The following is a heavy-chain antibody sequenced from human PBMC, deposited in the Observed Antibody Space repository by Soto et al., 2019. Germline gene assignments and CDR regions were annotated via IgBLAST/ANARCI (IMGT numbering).Heavy chain of an antibody. J-gene: IGHJ4*02. Sequence: QVQLVQSGAEVKKPGASVKVSCKASGYTFTSYGISWVRQAPGKGLEWLGWISAYNGNTNYAQKLQGRVTMTTDTSTRTAYMGLRILRSDDTAVYYGARDSPPVDYWGQGTLVTVSS. V-gene: IGHV1-18*01. CDR2: ISAYNGNT. CDR3: ARDSPPVDY. CDR1: GYTFTSYG.